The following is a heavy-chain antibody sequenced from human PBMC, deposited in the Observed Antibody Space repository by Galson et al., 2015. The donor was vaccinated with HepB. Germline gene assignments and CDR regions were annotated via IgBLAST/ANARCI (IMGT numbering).Heavy chain of an antibody. D-gene: IGHD1-1*01. CDR2: ISGTGYST. V-gene: IGHV3-23*01. J-gene: IGHJ5*01. Sequence: SLRLSCAASGFILNTYAMNWVRQAPGKGLEWVSGISGTGYSTYYADSVKGRFTISTDNSKNTMYLQMSSLRAEDTAIYYCARDGYNWVAFDSWGQGILVTVSS. CDR1: GFILNTYA. CDR3: ARDGYNWVAFDS.